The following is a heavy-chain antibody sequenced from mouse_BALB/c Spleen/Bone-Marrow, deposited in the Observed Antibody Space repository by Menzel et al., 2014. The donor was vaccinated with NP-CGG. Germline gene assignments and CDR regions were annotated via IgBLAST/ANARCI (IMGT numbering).Heavy chain of an antibody. CDR2: IWNSGNT. Sequence: QVQLKESGLGLVQPSQSLSITCTVSGFSLTDYGVHWVRPSPGKGLEWLGVIWNSGNTNYNAAFISRLSINMDNSKSQVFFKMNSLQANDTAVYYCARNYEGVGAMDYWGQGTSVTVSS. D-gene: IGHD1-1*01. J-gene: IGHJ4*01. V-gene: IGHV2-2*02. CDR3: ARNYEGVGAMDY. CDR1: GFSLTDYG.